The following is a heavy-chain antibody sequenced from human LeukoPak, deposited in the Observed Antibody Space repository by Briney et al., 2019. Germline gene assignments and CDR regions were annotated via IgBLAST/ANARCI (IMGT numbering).Heavy chain of an antibody. Sequence: SETLSLTCTVSGGSISSYYWSWIRQPPGKGLEWIGYIYYSGSINYNPSLKSRVTISVDTSKSQFSLKLSSVTAADTAVYYCARDLGYCSSTSCYPWFDPWGQGTLVTVSS. D-gene: IGHD2-2*01. V-gene: IGHV4-59*01. CDR3: ARDLGYCSSTSCYPWFDP. CDR2: IYYSGSI. J-gene: IGHJ5*02. CDR1: GGSISSYY.